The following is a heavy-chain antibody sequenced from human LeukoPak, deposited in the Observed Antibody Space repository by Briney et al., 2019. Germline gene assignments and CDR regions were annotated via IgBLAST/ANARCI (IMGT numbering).Heavy chain of an antibody. V-gene: IGHV3-7*01. CDR2: IKQDGSEK. CDR1: GFTFSSYW. CDR3: ARGAPFGVVIGGYFDY. Sequence: GGSLRLSCAVSGFTFSSYWMSWVRQAPGKGLEWVANIKQDGSEKYYVDSVKGRFTISRDNAKNSLYLQMNSLRAEDTAVYYCARGAPFGVVIGGYFDYWGQGTLVTVSS. D-gene: IGHD3-3*01. J-gene: IGHJ4*02.